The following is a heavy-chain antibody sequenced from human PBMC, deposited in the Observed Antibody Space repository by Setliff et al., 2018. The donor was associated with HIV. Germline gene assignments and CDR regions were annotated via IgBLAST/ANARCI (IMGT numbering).Heavy chain of an antibody. V-gene: IGHV4-59*03. D-gene: IGHD4-17*01. J-gene: IGHJ4*02. CDR2: IYYSGSS. CDR3: AGGDLYGDYAFSY. CDR1: GGSISSYY. Sequence: PSETLSLTCTVSGGSISSYYCSVFRQPPGKGLEWIGYIYYSGSSNYNPSLKIRVTISVDTSNNQFSLKLSSATAPDTAVYYCAGGDLYGDYAFSYWGQGTLVTVSS.